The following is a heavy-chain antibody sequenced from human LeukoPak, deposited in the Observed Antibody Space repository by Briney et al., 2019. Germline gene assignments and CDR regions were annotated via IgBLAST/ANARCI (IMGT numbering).Heavy chain of an antibody. CDR2: IKREGSEK. CDR3: ARRPIYYDSGAYYPHFDY. V-gene: IGHV3-7*01. CDR1: GFTFSSYW. D-gene: IGHD3-22*01. J-gene: IGHJ4*02. Sequence: SGGSLRLSCVASGFTFSSYWMSWLREAPGKGLEGVANIKREGSEKYYVDAVKGRFTISRDNARNSLFLQMNSLRDEDTAVYYCARRPIYYDSGAYYPHFDYWGQGTLVTVSS.